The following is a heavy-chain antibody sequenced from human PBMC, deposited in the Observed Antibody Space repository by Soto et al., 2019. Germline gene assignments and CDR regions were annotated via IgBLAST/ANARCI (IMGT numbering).Heavy chain of an antibody. Sequence: GASVKVSCKASGYTFTGHYMHWVRQAPGHGLEWMGWINPNSGGTNYAQKFQGWVTMTRDTSISTAYMELSRLRSNDTAVYYCARDGSGSYPFYYGLAVWGQGTTVTVSS. CDR3: ARDGSGSYPFYYGLAV. J-gene: IGHJ6*02. CDR1: GYTFTGHY. D-gene: IGHD3-10*01. V-gene: IGHV1-2*04. CDR2: INPNSGGT.